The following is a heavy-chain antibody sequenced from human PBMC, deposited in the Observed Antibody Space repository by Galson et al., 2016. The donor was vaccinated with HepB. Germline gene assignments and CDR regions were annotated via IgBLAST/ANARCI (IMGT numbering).Heavy chain of an antibody. D-gene: IGHD1-1*01. V-gene: IGHV4-59*11. Sequence: SETLSLTCTVSGDSLIHHYWGWIRQPPGKGLEWIGHIYYNGHTNYNLSLTSRLSMSVDTSSNQFSLKLSSVTAADTAVYYCGRWNEGLDYWGQGTLVTVSS. CDR1: GDSLIHHY. CDR2: IYYNGHT. J-gene: IGHJ4*02. CDR3: GRWNEGLDY.